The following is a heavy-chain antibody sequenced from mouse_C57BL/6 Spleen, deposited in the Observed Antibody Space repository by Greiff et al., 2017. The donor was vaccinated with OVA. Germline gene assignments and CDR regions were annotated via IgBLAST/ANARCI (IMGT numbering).Heavy chain of an antibody. Sequence: EVQGVESGEGLVKPGGSLKLSCAASGFTFSRSAMSWVRQTPEKRLEWVAYISSGGDSIYYAYTVKCRFTIARDNARNTLYLQMSSLKSEDTAMYYCTRVDYDRRAMDYWGQGTSVTVSS. J-gene: IGHJ4*01. V-gene: IGHV5-9-1*02. CDR2: ISSGGDSI. D-gene: IGHD2-4*01. CDR3: TRVDYDRRAMDY. CDR1: GFTFSRSA.